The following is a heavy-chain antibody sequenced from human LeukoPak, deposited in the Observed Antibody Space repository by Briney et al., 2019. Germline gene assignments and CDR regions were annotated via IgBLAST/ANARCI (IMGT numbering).Heavy chain of an antibody. D-gene: IGHD1-26*01. V-gene: IGHV1-3*04. CDR3: ARGGSGATFDI. CDR2: INTDNGNT. Sequence: GASVKVSCKTSGYTFTRYTIHWMRQAPGQGLEWMGWINTDNGNTKYPQQFQGRVTSIRDTSANTVYVELSSLRSEDTATYYCARGGSGATFDIWGQGTMVTVSS. J-gene: IGHJ3*02. CDR1: GYTFTRYT.